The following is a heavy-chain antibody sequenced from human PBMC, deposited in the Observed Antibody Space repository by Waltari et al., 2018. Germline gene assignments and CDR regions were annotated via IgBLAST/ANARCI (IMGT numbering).Heavy chain of an antibody. D-gene: IGHD2-8*02. CDR2: INHNGNI. J-gene: IGHJ6*02. Sequence: QVQLQQWGAGLLQPSETLSLTCAVYGGSFRGYYWGWVRQPPGKGLEGIGEINHNGNINRNPSLRSRVTMLVDTSKSQLSLKINSVTAADTAVYYCVRLEDCTGPGGNCYSGDSFAMDVWGQGTTVTVSS. V-gene: IGHV4-34*02. CDR1: GGSFRGYY. CDR3: VRLEDCTGPGGNCYSGDSFAMDV.